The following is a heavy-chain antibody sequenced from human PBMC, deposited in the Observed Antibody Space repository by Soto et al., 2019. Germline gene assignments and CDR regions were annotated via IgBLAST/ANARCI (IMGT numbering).Heavy chain of an antibody. CDR1: GGSFSGYY. CDR2: INHSGST. J-gene: IGHJ4*02. CDR3: ARGALLVYASFDY. D-gene: IGHD2-8*01. Sequence: QVQLHQWGAGLLKPSETLSLTCGVYGGSFSGYYWSWIRQAPGKGLEWIGEINHSGSTNYNPSLKSRLTISVDTSKSQFSLNLSSVTAADTAVYYCARGALLVYASFDYWGQGSLVTVSS. V-gene: IGHV4-34*01.